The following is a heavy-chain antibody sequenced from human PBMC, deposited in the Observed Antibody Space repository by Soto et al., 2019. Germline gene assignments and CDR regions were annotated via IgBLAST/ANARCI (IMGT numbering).Heavy chain of an antibody. V-gene: IGHV1-69*01. J-gene: IGHJ1*01. D-gene: IGHD4-17*01. CDR2: IIPIFGTA. CDR3: ERGVSGDYGYFQH. Sequence: QVQLVQSGAEVKKPGSSVKVSCTASGGTFSSYAISWVRQAPGQGLEWMGGIIPIFGTANYAQKFQGRVRITADEATSTAYLELSSLRSEDTAVYYCERGVSGDYGYFQHWGQGTLVTVSS. CDR1: GGTFSSYA.